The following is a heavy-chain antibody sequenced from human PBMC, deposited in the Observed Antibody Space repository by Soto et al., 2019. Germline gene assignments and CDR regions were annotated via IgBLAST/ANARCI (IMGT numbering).Heavy chain of an antibody. CDR3: ASSVPIGVVVVITYFDY. CDR1: GFTFSSYA. J-gene: IGHJ4*02. CDR2: ISYDGSNK. Sequence: SLRLSCAASGFTFSSYAMHWVRQAPGKGLEWVAVISYDGSNKYYADSVKGRFTISRDNSKNTLYLQMNSLRAEDRSVYYCASSVPIGVVVVITYFDYWGQGTLVTVSS. D-gene: IGHD3-22*01. V-gene: IGHV3-30-3*01.